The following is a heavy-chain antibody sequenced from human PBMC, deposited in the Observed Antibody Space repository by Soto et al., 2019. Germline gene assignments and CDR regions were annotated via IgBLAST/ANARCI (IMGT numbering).Heavy chain of an antibody. J-gene: IGHJ4*02. CDR1: GYTFTSYG. Sequence: GASVKVSCKASGYTFTSYGISWVRQAPGQGLEWMGWISAYNGNTNYAQKLQGRVTMTTDTSTSTAYMELRSLRSDDTAVYYCARDQSEWELTTFFDYWGQGTLVTVSS. D-gene: IGHD1-26*01. CDR2: ISAYNGNT. V-gene: IGHV1-18*04. CDR3: ARDQSEWELTTFFDY.